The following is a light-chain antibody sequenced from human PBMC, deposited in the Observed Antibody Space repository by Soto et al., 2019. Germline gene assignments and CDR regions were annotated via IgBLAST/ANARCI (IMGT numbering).Light chain of an antibody. CDR1: QRINNW. J-gene: IGKJ4*01. CDR3: QQYYTYCS. CDR2: RTS. V-gene: IGKV1-5*03. Sequence: DIQMTQSPSTLSASVGDRVTITCRASQRINNWLAWYQQKRGTAPKLLIYRTSSLESGVPSRFSGSASGTQFSRTISSRQPDVSETYYCQQYYTYCSFGGGTNVEIK.